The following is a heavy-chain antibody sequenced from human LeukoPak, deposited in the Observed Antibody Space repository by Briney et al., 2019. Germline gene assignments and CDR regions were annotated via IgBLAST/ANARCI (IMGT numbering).Heavy chain of an antibody. Sequence: GGSLRLSCTASGFTFGDYAMSWVRQAPGKGLEWVGFIRSKAYGGTTEYAASVKGRSTISRDDSKSIAYLQMNSLKTEDTAVYYCTKDSVVTGRNGLMGFDYWGQGTLVTVSS. D-gene: IGHD4-23*01. J-gene: IGHJ4*02. CDR2: IRSKAYGGTT. CDR1: GFTFGDYA. CDR3: TKDSVVTGRNGLMGFDY. V-gene: IGHV3-49*04.